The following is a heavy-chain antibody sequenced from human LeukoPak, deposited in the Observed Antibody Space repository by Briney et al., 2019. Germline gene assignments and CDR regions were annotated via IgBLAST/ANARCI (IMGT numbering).Heavy chain of an antibody. CDR2: IDPSDSYT. CDR3: ARRTMDQRYGMDV. CDR1: GYSFTSYW. J-gene: IGHJ6*02. V-gene: IGHV5-10-1*01. Sequence: KRGESLKISCKGSGYSFTSYWISWVRQLPGKGLEWMGRIDPSDSYTNYSPSFQGHVTISADKSISTAYLQWSSLKASDTAMYYCARRTMDQRYGMDVWGQGTTVTVSS. D-gene: IGHD3-10*01.